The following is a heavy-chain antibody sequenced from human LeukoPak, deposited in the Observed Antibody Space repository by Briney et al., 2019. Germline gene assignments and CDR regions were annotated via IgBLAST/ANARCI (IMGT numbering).Heavy chain of an antibody. V-gene: IGHV3-30-3*01. CDR1: GFTFSSYA. Sequence: GGSLRLSCAASGFTFSSYAMHWVRQAPGKGLEWVAVISYDGSNKYYADSVKGRFTISRDNSKNTLYLQMNSLRAEDTAVYYCARDPFQSYGYNYPRYFDYWGQGTLVTVSS. J-gene: IGHJ4*02. CDR3: ARDPFQSYGYNYPRYFDY. D-gene: IGHD5-12*01. CDR2: ISYDGSNK.